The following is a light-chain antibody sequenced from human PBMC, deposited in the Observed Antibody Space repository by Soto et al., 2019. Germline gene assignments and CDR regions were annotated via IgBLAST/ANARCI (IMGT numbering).Light chain of an antibody. J-gene: IGKJ4*01. Sequence: DIQMTQSPSSLSASVGDRDTITCRASQNIKKYLNWYQQQPGKAPKLLIYTASSLQVGFPSRFSGSGSGTDFTLIISSLQPADSATYYCQQSFSAPLTFGGGTKVEIK. V-gene: IGKV1-39*01. CDR3: QQSFSAPLT. CDR2: TAS. CDR1: QNIKKY.